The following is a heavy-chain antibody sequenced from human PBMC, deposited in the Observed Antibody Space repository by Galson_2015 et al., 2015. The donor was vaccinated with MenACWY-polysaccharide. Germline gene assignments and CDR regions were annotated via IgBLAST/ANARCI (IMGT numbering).Heavy chain of an antibody. Sequence: SLRLSCAASGFTFSSYAMHWVRQAPGKGLEWVAFISYDGSNKYYADSVKGRFTISRDNSKNTLYLQMNSLRAEDTAVYYCARDRWVTAPLPGYWRQGNLVAVSS. CDR3: ARDRWVTAPLPGY. J-gene: IGHJ4*02. V-gene: IGHV3-30-3*01. CDR1: GFTFSSYA. CDR2: ISYDGSNK. D-gene: IGHD5-18*01.